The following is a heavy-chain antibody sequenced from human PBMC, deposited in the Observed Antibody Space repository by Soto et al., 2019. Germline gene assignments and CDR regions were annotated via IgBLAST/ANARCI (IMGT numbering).Heavy chain of an antibody. CDR3: ARTSDMVLNYYYYYYMVV. J-gene: IGHJ6*03. V-gene: IGHV4-4*02. CDR1: SGSISSSNW. CDR2: IYHSGST. D-gene: IGHD2-8*01. Sequence: QVQLQESGPGLVKPSGTLSLTCAVSSGSISSSNWWSWVRQPPGKGLEWIGEIYHSGSTNYNPSLKSRVTISVDKPKNQFSLKRSSVTAADTAVYYCARTSDMVLNYYYYYYMVVWGKGTTVTVSS.